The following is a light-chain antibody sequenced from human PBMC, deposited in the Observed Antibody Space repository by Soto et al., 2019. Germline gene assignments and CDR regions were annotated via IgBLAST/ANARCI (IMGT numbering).Light chain of an antibody. Sequence: QSVLTQSPSASASLGASVKLTCNLSTGHSSYAIAWHQQQPDKGPRFLMKLNSDGSHSKGDGIPDRFSGSSSGTERYLTISSLQSEDEADYYCQTWGTGIPRLFGGGTKLTVL. CDR1: TGHSSYA. J-gene: IGLJ2*01. V-gene: IGLV4-69*01. CDR2: LNSDGSH. CDR3: QTWGTGIPRL.